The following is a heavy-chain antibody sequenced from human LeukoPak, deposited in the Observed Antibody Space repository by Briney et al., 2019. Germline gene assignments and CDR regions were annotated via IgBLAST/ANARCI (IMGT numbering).Heavy chain of an antibody. Sequence: GGSLRLSCAALGFIFSNYYMSWIRQAPGKGLEWVSYISSSGSTIYYADSVKGRFTISRDNAKNSLFLQMNSLRAEDTAVYYCAREYRVVAASFDNWGQGTLVTVSS. CDR2: ISSSGSTI. J-gene: IGHJ4*02. V-gene: IGHV3-11*01. CDR1: GFIFSNYY. CDR3: AREYRVVAASFDN. D-gene: IGHD2-2*01.